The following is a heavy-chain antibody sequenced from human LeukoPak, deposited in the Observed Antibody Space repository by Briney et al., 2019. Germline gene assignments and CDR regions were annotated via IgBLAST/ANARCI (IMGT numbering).Heavy chain of an antibody. CDR1: GGSISSYY. CDR3: ARDMGYSYDYVFDY. J-gene: IGHJ4*02. Sequence: SETLSLTCTVSGGSISSYYWSWIRQPAGKVLEWIGRIYTSGSTNYNPSLKSRVTMSVDTSKNQSSLKLSSVTAADTAVYYCARDMGYSYDYVFDYWGQGTLVTVSS. V-gene: IGHV4-4*07. CDR2: IYTSGST. D-gene: IGHD5-18*01.